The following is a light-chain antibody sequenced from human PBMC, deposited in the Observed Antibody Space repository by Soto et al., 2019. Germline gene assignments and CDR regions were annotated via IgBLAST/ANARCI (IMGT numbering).Light chain of an antibody. CDR2: GAS. J-gene: IGKJ1*01. CDR1: QSVSNY. Sequence: IVLTQSPCTLSLSPGERATLSCRASQSVSNYLAWYQQKPGQAPRLLIYGASSRATGIPDRFSGSGSGTDFTLTISRLEPEDFAVYYCQQYGGSPQTFGQGTKV. CDR3: QQYGGSPQT. V-gene: IGKV3-20*01.